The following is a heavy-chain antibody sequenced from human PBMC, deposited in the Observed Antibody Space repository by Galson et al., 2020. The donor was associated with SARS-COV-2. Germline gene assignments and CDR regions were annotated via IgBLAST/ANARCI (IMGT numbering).Heavy chain of an antibody. CDR2: ISHSGKT. CDR3: ARVIVVAGIPRFHS. CDR1: GGSISSGGYS. J-gene: IGHJ4*02. Sequence: ASETLSLTCTVSGGSISSGGYSWSWIRQHPGKGLQWIGYISHSGKTDYNPSLKSRVIISADTSNNNFSLKLDSVTAADTALYFCARVIVVAGIPRFHSWGQGTLVTVSS. D-gene: IGHD3-22*01. V-gene: IGHV4-31*03.